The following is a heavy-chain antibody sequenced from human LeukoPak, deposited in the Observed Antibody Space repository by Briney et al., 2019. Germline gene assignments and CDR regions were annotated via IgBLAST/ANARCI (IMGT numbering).Heavy chain of an antibody. CDR1: GFTFSSYG. V-gene: IGHV3-30*02. D-gene: IGHD2-2*01. CDR3: AKVPPIPIVVVLAATPFDY. J-gene: IGHJ4*02. Sequence: GGSLRLSCAASGFTFSSYGMHWVRQAPGKGLEWVAFIRYDGSNKYYADSVKGRFTISRDNSKNTLYLQMNSLRAEDTAVYYCAKVPPIPIVVVLAATPFDYWGQGTLVTVSS. CDR2: IRYDGSNK.